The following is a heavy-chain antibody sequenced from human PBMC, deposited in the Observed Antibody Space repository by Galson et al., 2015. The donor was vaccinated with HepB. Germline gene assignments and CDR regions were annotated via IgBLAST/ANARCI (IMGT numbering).Heavy chain of an antibody. V-gene: IGHV3-30*04. CDR3: ASRTAMDYYYYGMDV. CDR2: ISYDGSNK. D-gene: IGHD5-18*01. J-gene: IGHJ6*02. CDR1: GFTFSSYA. Sequence: LRLSCAASGFTFSSYAMHWVRQAPGKGLEWVAAISYDGSNKYYADSVKGRFTISRDNSKNTLYLQMNSLRAEDTAVYYCASRTAMDYYYYGMDVWGQGTTVTVSS.